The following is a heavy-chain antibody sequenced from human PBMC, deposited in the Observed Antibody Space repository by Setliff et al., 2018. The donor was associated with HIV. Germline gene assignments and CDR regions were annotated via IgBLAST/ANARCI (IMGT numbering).Heavy chain of an antibody. CDR2: IHYSGST. D-gene: IGHD3-22*01. CDR1: GGSFSSSSYY. CDR3: ARYYYDRSGSSAPYYFMDV. V-gene: IGHV4-39*07. J-gene: IGHJ6*03. Sequence: SETLSLTCTVSGGSFSSSSYYWGWIRQPPGKGLEWIGNIHYSGSTYYNPSLTSRVTISKDTSKNQFSLHLTSVTAADTAVYYCARYYYDRSGSSAPYYFMDVWGKGTTVT.